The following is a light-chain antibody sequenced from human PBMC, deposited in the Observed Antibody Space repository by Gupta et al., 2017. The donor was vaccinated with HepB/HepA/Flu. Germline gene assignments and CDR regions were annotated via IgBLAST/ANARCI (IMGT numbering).Light chain of an antibody. J-gene: IGLJ2*01. CDR2: STN. CDR1: SGSVSTSYY. Sequence: QTVVTQEPSFSVSPGGTVTLTCVLSSGSVSTSYYPSWYQQTPGQAPRTLIYSTNTRSSGVPDRFSGSILGNKAALTITGAQADDESDYYCVLYMGSGISVFGGGTKLTVL. CDR3: VLYMGSGISV. V-gene: IGLV8-61*01.